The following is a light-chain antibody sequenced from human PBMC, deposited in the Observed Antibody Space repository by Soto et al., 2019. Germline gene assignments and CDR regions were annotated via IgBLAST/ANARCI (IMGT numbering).Light chain of an antibody. CDR3: SSYTSSSAPYV. CDR1: SSDVGDFYY. CDR2: EVT. Sequence: QSVLTQPASVSGSAGQSITISCTGTSSDVGDFYYVSWYQQHPGKAPKLIIYEVTNRPSGVSDRFSASKSGTTASLTISGLXAEDEADYYCSSYTSSSAPYVLGTGTKVTVL. V-gene: IGLV2-14*01. J-gene: IGLJ1*01.